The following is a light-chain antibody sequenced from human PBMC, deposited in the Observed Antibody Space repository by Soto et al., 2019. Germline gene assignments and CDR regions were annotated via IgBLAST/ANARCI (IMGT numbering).Light chain of an antibody. CDR2: AAS. CDR1: QSISSY. V-gene: IGKV1-39*01. CDR3: QQSYSTPYT. Sequence: DIQMTQSPSSLSASVGDRVTITCRASQSISSYLNWYQQKPGKAPKLLIYAASSLQSGVPSRFSGSASGTDFTLSIRSLQAEDSATYYCQQSYSTPYTFGQGTKLEIK. J-gene: IGKJ2*01.